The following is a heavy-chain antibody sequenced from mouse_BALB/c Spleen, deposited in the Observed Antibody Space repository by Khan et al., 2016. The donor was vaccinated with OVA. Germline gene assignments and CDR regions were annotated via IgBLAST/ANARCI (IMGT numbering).Heavy chain of an antibody. CDR1: GYTFISYY. V-gene: IGHV1S81*02. CDR2: INPSNGGS. CDR3: IRSGYGSFAY. Sequence: QVQLQQSGAELVKPGASVKLSCKASGYTFISYYMYWVKERPGQGLEWIGEINPSNGGSNFNEKFKNKATLTVDKSSSTEYMQLSSLTSEDAAVYYCIRSGYGSFAYWGQGTLVTVSA. D-gene: IGHD2-2*01. J-gene: IGHJ3*01.